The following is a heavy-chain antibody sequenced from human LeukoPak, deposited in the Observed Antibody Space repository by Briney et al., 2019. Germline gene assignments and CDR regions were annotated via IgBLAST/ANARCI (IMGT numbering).Heavy chain of an antibody. CDR1: GFTFNRNA. J-gene: IGHJ4*02. CDR3: VRRGDASSGWGGHDF. V-gene: IGHV3-23*01. D-gene: IGHD6-19*01. CDR2: IGGSGDKT. Sequence: GSLRLSCAASGFTFNRNAISWVRQAPGKGLEWVSTIGGSGDKTFYADSVKGRFTISRDNSKNMVHLQMNSLTGEDTALYYCVRRGDASSGWGGHDFWGQGALVTVSS.